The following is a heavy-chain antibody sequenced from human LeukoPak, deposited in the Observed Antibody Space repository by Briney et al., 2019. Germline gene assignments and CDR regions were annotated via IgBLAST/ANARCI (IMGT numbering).Heavy chain of an antibody. J-gene: IGHJ4*02. CDR3: ARDLEEYCSGGSCSLFDY. CDR2: IHDDGRVT. CDR1: GFSFTAYA. Sequence: PGGSLRLSCAASGFSFTAYAMSWFRQTPGKGLEWVANIHDDGRVTNYVDSVKGRFTISRHNAKNSLYLQMNSLRAEDTAVYYCARDLEEYCSGGSCSLFDYWGQGTLVTVSS. V-gene: IGHV3-7*01. D-gene: IGHD2-15*01.